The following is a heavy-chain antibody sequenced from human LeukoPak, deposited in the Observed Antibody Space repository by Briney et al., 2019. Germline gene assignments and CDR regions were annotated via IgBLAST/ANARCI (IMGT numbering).Heavy chain of an antibody. V-gene: IGHV4-34*01. Sequence: PSETLSLTCAVYGGSFSGYYWSWIRQPPGKGLEWIGEINHSGSTNYNPSLKSRVTISVDTSKNQFSLKLSSVTAADTAVYYCARGATDRRIYDYVWGSYRPAGVYFDYWGQGTLVTVSS. CDR2: INHSGST. D-gene: IGHD3-16*02. J-gene: IGHJ4*02. CDR3: ARGATDRRIYDYVWGSYRPAGVYFDY. CDR1: GGSFSGYY.